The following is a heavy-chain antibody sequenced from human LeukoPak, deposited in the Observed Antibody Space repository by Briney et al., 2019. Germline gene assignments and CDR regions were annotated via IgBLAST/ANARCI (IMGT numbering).Heavy chain of an antibody. V-gene: IGHV4-39*01. Sequence: GSLRLSCAASGFTLSTYSLNWVRQPPGKGLEWIGSIYYSGSTYYNPSLKSRVTISVDTSKNQFSLKLSSVTAADTAVYYCARHQLFCGDWYSDAFYILGQGKMVT. D-gene: IGHD2-21*02. CDR3: ARHQLFCGDWYSDAFYI. CDR1: GFTLSTYSLN. CDR2: IYYSGST. J-gene: IGHJ3*02.